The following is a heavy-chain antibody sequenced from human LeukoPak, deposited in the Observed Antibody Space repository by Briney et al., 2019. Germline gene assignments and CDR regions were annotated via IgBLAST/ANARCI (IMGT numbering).Heavy chain of an antibody. CDR3: ARIGHAYGYIDY. V-gene: IGHV4-34*01. D-gene: IGHD5-18*01. Sequence: SETLSLTCAVYGGSFSGYYWSWIRQPPGKGLEWIGGIYYSGSTYYNPSLKSRVAISVDTSKNQFSLKLSSVTAADTAVYYCARIGHAYGYIDYWGQGTLVTVSS. J-gene: IGHJ4*02. CDR2: IYYSGST. CDR1: GGSFSGYY.